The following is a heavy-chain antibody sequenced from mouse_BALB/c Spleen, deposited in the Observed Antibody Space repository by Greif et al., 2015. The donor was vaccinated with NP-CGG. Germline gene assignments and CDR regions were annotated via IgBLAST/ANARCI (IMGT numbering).Heavy chain of an antibody. CDR3: ARKGTTVVDYFDY. D-gene: IGHD1-1*01. Sequence: QVQLQQSGAELAKPGASVKMSCKASGYTFTSYWMHWVKQRPGQGLEWIGYINPSTGYTEYNQKFKDKATLTADESSSTAYMQLSSLTSEDSAVYYCARKGTTVVDYFDYWGQGTTLTVSS. V-gene: IGHV1-7*01. J-gene: IGHJ2*01. CDR2: INPSTGYT. CDR1: GYTFTSYW.